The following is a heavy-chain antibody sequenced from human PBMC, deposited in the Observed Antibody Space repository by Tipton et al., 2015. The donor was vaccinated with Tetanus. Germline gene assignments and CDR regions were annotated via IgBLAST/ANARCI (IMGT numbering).Heavy chain of an antibody. CDR2: LTASADTA. CDR1: GFTFSNFA. V-gene: IGHV3-23*01. CDR3: AKDLYGDYVGDY. Sequence: SLRLSCGASGFTFSNFAMTWVRQAPGKGLEWVSSLTASADTAYYADSVKGRFTISRDNSENTLYLQMNSLRAEDTAVYYCAKDLYGDYVGDYWGQGTLVTVSS. J-gene: IGHJ4*02. D-gene: IGHD4-17*01.